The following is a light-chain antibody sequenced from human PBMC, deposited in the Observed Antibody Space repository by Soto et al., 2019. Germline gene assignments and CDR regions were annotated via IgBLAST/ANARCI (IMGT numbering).Light chain of an antibody. J-gene: IGKJ3*01. CDR3: QQYHSTPWGVT. CDR1: QSVLYSSNNKSF. V-gene: IGKV4-1*01. Sequence: DIVMTQSLDSLAVSLGGRATINCKSSQSVLYSSNNKSFLAWYQQKPGQPPNLLIYWTSTRGSGVPDRINGSGSGTDITLTNSNLQAEDAAVYYCQQYHSTPWGVTFGPGTKVDTK. CDR2: WTS.